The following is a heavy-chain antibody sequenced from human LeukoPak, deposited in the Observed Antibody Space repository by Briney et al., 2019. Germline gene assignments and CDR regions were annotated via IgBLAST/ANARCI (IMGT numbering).Heavy chain of an antibody. J-gene: IGHJ4*02. D-gene: IGHD3-10*01. CDR1: GFSLRTSGGG. CDR3: AHSRESSYFDY. CDR2: IYWDDDK. Sequence: SGPTLVKPTQTLTLTGTSPGFSLRTSGGGVGWFRQPPGKALGWLALIYWDDDKRYSPSLKSRLTITKDTSKNQVVLTMTNMDPVDTATYYCAHSRESSYFDYWGQGTLVTVSS. V-gene: IGHV2-5*02.